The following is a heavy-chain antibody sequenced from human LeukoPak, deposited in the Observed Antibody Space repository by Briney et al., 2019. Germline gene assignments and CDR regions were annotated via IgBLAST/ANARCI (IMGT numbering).Heavy chain of an antibody. CDR3: ARDDGAYNSSSPFDY. CDR1: GFTFSSYS. Sequence: GGSLRLSCAASGFTFSSYSMNWVRQAPGKGLEWVSYISSSSSTIYYADSVKGRFTISRDNAKNSLYLQMNSLRAEDTAVYYCARDDGAYNSSSPFDYWARGPWSPSPQ. V-gene: IGHV3-48*01. D-gene: IGHD6-6*01. CDR2: ISSSSSTI. J-gene: IGHJ4*02.